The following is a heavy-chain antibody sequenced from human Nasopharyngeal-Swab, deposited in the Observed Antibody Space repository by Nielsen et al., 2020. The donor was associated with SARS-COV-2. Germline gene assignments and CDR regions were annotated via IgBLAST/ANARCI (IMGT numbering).Heavy chain of an antibody. V-gene: IGHV3-11*06. CDR3: ARYVTIFGVVIYYGMDV. CDR1: GFTFSDYY. J-gene: IGHJ6*02. Sequence: GESLKISCAASGFTFSDYYMSWIRQAPGKGLEWVSYISSSSSYTNYADSVKGRFTISRDNAKNSLYLQMNSLRAEDTAVYYCARYVTIFGVVIYYGMDVWGQGTTVTVSS. CDR2: ISSSSSYT. D-gene: IGHD3-3*01.